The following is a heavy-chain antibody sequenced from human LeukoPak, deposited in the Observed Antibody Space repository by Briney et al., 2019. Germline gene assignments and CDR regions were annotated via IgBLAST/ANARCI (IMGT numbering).Heavy chain of an antibody. Sequence: SETLSLTFTVSGGSISSSSYYWGWIRQPPGKGLEWIGYLYYSGGTNYNPSLKSRVTISVDTSKNQFSLKLSSVTAADTAVYFWARRGGGFGVALDYWGQGTLDTGSS. V-gene: IGHV4-61*05. J-gene: IGHJ4*02. D-gene: IGHD3-10*01. CDR2: LYYSGGT. CDR3: ARRGGGFGVALDY. CDR1: GGSISSSSYY.